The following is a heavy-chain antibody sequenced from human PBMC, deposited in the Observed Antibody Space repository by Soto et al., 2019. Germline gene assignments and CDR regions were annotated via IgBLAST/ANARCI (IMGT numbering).Heavy chain of an antibody. Sequence: PSETLSLTCTVSGGSISSSSYYWGWIRQPPGKGLEWIGSIYYSGSTYYNPSLKSRVTISVDTSKNQFSLKLSSVTAADTAVYYCARSDSGWSQFDYWGQGTLVTVSS. D-gene: IGHD6-19*01. CDR3: ARSDSGWSQFDY. CDR1: GGSISSSSYY. CDR2: IYYSGST. J-gene: IGHJ4*02. V-gene: IGHV4-39*01.